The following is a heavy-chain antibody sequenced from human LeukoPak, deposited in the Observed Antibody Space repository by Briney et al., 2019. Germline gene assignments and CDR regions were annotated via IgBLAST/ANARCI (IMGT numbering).Heavy chain of an antibody. Sequence: ASVTVSCKVSGYTLTELSMHWVRQAPGKGLEWMGGFDPEDGETIYAQKFQGRVTMTRDTSTSTVYMELSSLRSEDTAVYYCARASGRGLEYFQHWGQGTLVTVSS. CDR1: GYTLTELS. J-gene: IGHJ1*01. CDR2: FDPEDGET. D-gene: IGHD5-24*01. V-gene: IGHV1-24*01. CDR3: ARASGRGLEYFQH.